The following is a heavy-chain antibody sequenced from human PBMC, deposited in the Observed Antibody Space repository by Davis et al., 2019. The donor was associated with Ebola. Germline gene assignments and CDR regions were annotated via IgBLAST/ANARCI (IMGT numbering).Heavy chain of an antibody. D-gene: IGHD2-2*02. V-gene: IGHV3-30*02. CDR3: ARAQDKAYQALYRCFDY. CDR1: GFTFSSYG. Sequence: PGGSLRLSCAASGFTFSSYGMHWVRQAPGKGLEWVAFIHYDGSNKYYADSVKGRFTISRDNSKNTLYLQMNSLRAEDTAVYYCARAQDKAYQALYRCFDYWGQGTLVTVSS. CDR2: IHYDGSNK. J-gene: IGHJ4*02.